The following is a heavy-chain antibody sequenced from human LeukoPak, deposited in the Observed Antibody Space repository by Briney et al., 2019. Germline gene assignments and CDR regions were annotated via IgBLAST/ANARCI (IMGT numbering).Heavy chain of an antibody. CDR2: INYSGST. Sequence: SETLSLTCTVSGGSIRTYYWSWIRQPPGKGLEWIGHINYSGSTKYNPSLKSRVTILVDTSKNQFSLKLSSVTAADTAVYYCARHGSQGAATHFDYWGQGTLVTVSS. CDR1: GGSIRTYY. D-gene: IGHD1-26*01. J-gene: IGHJ4*02. V-gene: IGHV4-59*08. CDR3: ARHGSQGAATHFDY.